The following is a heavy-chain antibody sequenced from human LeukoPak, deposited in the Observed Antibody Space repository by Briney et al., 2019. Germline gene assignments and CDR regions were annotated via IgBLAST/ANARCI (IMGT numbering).Heavy chain of an antibody. V-gene: IGHV3-7*01. CDR3: ARDQGGYSYGLYYYYYGMDV. CDR2: IKQDGSEK. Sequence: GGSLRLSCAASGFTFSNYAMNWVRQAPGKGLEWVANIKQDGSEKYYVDSVKGRFTISRDNAKNSLYLQMNSLRAEDTAVYYCARDQGGYSYGLYYYYYGMDVWGQGTTVTASS. CDR1: GFTFSNYA. J-gene: IGHJ6*02. D-gene: IGHD5-18*01.